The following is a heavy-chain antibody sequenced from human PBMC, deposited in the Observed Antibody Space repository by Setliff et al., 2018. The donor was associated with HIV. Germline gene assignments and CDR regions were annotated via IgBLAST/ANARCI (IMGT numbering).Heavy chain of an antibody. CDR2: INHSGST. CDR3: ARGRHYTGSWFRPFYLDF. V-gene: IGHV4-34*01. CDR1: GGSFSAYH. D-gene: IGHD3-3*01. Sequence: SETLSLTCAVYGGSFSAYHWSWISETQGKGRGWLGEINHSGSTAYNLALESRVSMSIETSKTQFSVKLTSVAAADTAIYYCARGRHYTGSWFRPFYLDFWGHGNLVTVSS. J-gene: IGHJ4*01.